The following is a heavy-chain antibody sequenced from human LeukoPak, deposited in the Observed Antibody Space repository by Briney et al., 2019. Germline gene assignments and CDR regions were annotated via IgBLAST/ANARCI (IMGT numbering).Heavy chain of an antibody. V-gene: IGHV1-69*13. Sequence: SVKVSCKASGGTFSSYAISWVRQAPGQGLEWIGGIIPIFGTANYAQKFQGRVTITADESTSTAYMELSSLRSEDTAVYYCARDRDYGDLFADAFDIWGQGTMVTVSS. CDR1: GGTFSSYA. J-gene: IGHJ3*02. CDR3: ARDRDYGDLFADAFDI. CDR2: IIPIFGTA. D-gene: IGHD4-17*01.